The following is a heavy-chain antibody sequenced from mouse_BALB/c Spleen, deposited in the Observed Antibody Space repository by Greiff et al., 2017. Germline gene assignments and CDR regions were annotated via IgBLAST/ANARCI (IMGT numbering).Heavy chain of an antibody. D-gene: IGHD3-1*01. CDR2: ISSGGGST. Sequence: DVKLVESGGGLVKPGGSLKLSCAASGFAFSSYDMSWVRQTPEKRLEWVAYISSGGGSTYYPDTVKGRFTISRDNAKNTLYLQMSSLKSEDTAMYYCARHGSSGLAWFAYWGQGTLVTVSA. V-gene: IGHV5-12-1*01. J-gene: IGHJ3*01. CDR3: ARHGSSGLAWFAY. CDR1: GFAFSSYD.